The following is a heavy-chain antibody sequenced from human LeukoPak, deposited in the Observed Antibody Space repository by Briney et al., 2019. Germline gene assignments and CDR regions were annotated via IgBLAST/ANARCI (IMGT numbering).Heavy chain of an antibody. Sequence: SETLSLTCTVSGGSISSYYWSWIRQPPGKGLEWIGYIYYSWSTRYSPSLQSRVTISLDTSKNQFSLKLSSVTAADTAVYFCARNPPATAEFYFDYWGQGTLVTVSS. V-gene: IGHV4-59*08. J-gene: IGHJ4*02. CDR2: IYYSWST. CDR3: ARNPPATAEFYFDY. D-gene: IGHD1-14*01. CDR1: GGSISSYY.